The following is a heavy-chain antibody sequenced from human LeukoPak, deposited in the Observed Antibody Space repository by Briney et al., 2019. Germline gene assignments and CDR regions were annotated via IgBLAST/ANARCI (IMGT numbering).Heavy chain of an antibody. Sequence: PGGSLRLSCAASGLTFSSYAMHWVRQAPGKGLEWVAVISYDGSNKYYADSMKGRFTISRDNSKNTLYPQMNSLRAEDTAVYYCASATIFGVVIYYWGQGTLVTVSS. J-gene: IGHJ4*02. CDR2: ISYDGSNK. CDR1: GLTFSSYA. CDR3: ASATIFGVVIYY. D-gene: IGHD3-3*01. V-gene: IGHV3-30*04.